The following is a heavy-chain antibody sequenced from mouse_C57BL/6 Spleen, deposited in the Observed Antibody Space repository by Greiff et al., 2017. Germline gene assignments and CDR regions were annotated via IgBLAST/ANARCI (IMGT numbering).Heavy chain of an antibody. CDR2: IYPGDGDT. V-gene: IGHV1-82*01. J-gene: IGHJ4*01. CDR1: GYAFSSSW. CDR3: ARKSLYAMDY. Sequence: QVQLQQSGPELVKPGASVKISCKASGYAFSSSWMNWVKQRPGKGLEWIGRIYPGDGDTNYNGKFKGKATLTADKSSSTAYMQLSSLTSEDSAVYFCARKSLYAMDYSGQGTSVTVSS.